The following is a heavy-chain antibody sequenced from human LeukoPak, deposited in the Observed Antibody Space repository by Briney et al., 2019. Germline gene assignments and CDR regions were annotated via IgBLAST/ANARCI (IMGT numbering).Heavy chain of an antibody. V-gene: IGHV4-4*07. J-gene: IGHJ3*01. Sequence: SETLSLTCNVSGASISNSYWSWIRQPAGKGLEWIGRIHSSGTTNYNPSLKNRVTMSVDTPKNQFSLRLSSVTAADTAVYFCARGICSSTSCYTPGAFDFWGQGTIVTVSS. D-gene: IGHD2-2*02. CDR1: GASISNSY. CDR2: IHSSGTT. CDR3: ARGICSSTSCYTPGAFDF.